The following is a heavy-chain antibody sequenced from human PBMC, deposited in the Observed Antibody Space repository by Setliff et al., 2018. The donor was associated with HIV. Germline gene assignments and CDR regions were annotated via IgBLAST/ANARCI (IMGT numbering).Heavy chain of an antibody. V-gene: IGHV4-61*09. D-gene: IGHD3-22*01. Sequence: SETLSLTCTVSGGSISSGGYYWSWIRQPAVKGLEWIGYIYTSGSTNYNPSLEGRVTISVDTSKNQFSLKLSSVTAADTAVYYCARTPEDYDQYFFDRWGQGTLVTVSS. CDR1: GGSISSGGYY. J-gene: IGHJ4*02. CDR2: IYTSGST. CDR3: ARTPEDYDQYFFDR.